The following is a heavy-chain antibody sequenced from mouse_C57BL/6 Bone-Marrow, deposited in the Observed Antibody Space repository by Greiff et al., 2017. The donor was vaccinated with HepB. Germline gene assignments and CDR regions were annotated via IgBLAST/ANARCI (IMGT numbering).Heavy chain of an antibody. CDR1: GFSLTSYG. V-gene: IGHV2-4*01. D-gene: IGHD3-1*01. CDR2: IWSGGST. J-gene: IGHJ4*01. CDR3: AKNGLPYYAMDY. Sequence: QVQLKQSGPGLVQPSQSLSITCTVSGFSLTSYGLHWVRQPPGKGLEWLGVIWSGGSTDYNAAFISRLSISKDNSKSQVFVKMNSLQADDTAIYYCAKNGLPYYAMDYWGQGTSVTVSS.